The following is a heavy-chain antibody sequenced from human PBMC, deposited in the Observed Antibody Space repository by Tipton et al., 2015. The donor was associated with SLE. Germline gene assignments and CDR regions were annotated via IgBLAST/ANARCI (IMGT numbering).Heavy chain of an antibody. CDR2: MYSGGNT. Sequence: SLRLSCAASGFTFSSYDMHWVRQAPGKGLEWVSVMYSGGNTDYADSVKGRFTISRDNSKNTLYLQMNSLRVEDTAVYYCAREDTSIDVFDIWGQGTMVTVSS. CDR3: AREDTSIDVFDI. V-gene: IGHV3-NL1*01. CDR1: GFTFSSYD. J-gene: IGHJ3*02.